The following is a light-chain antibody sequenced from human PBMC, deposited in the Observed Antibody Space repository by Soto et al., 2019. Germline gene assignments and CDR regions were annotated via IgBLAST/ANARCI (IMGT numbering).Light chain of an antibody. Sequence: EIVLTQSTGTLSLSPGERATLSCRASQSVSSSYLAWHQQKPGQAPRLLISGASTGATGIPARFSGSGSGTEFTLTISSLQSEDCAIYYCQQYHTWLITFGGGTNVDIK. V-gene: IGKV3-15*01. CDR2: GAS. J-gene: IGKJ4*01. CDR3: QQYHTWLIT. CDR1: QSVSSSY.